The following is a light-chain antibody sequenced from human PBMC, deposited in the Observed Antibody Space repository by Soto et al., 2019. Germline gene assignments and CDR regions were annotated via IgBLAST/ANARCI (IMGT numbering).Light chain of an antibody. CDR2: GAS. CDR1: QSVSID. V-gene: IGKV3-15*01. J-gene: IGKJ1*01. CDR3: QKYNNWPPV. Sequence: EIVMTQSPATVPVSPGEIVTLSRRASQSVSIDLASYQQKPGQAPRLLIYGASTRATDIPARFSGSGSGTAFTLTISSLQSEDFAVYYCQKYNNWPPVFGQGTKVDIK.